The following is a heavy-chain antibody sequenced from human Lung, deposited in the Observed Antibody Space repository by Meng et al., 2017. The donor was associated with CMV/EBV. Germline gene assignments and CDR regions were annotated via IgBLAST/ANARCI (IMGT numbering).Heavy chain of an antibody. CDR2: FVNYVDT. V-gene: IGHV1-18*01. Sequence: QFQLVQSGAEGKKPGASVKVSCKASGYTFGSYGICWVRQAPGQGLEWMGWFVNYVDTYPAPKFQGRVTMTTDTHTNTAFMELRSLTSDDTAVYYCASGTPGRSYCDYWGQGTLVTSPQ. CDR3: ASGTPGRSYCDY. J-gene: IGHJ4*02. D-gene: IGHD2-15*01. CDR1: GYTFGSYG.